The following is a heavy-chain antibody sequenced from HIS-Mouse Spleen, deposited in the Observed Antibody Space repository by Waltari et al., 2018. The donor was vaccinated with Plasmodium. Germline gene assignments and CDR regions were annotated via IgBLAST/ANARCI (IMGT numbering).Heavy chain of an antibody. CDR1: VFPFGSYS. J-gene: IGHJ4*02. Sequence: EVQLVESGGGLVNPGGSLGLSCAASVFPFGSYSMNWFRQAPGKGLEWVSSISSSSSYIYYADSVKGRFTISRDNAKNSLYLQMNSLRAEDTAVYYCATPGIAVAGTNYWGQGTLVTVSS. CDR2: ISSSSSYI. CDR3: ATPGIAVAGTNY. V-gene: IGHV3-21*01. D-gene: IGHD6-19*01.